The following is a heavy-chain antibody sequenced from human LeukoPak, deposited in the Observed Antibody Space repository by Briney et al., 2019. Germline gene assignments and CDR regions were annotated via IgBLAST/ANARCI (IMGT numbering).Heavy chain of an antibody. V-gene: IGHV3-21*01. D-gene: IGHD1-14*01. CDR2: ISSSSSYI. Sequence: GGSLRLSCAASGFTFSSYSMNWVRQAPGKGLEWVSSISSSSSYIYYADSVKRRFTISRDNAKNSLYLQMNSLRAEDTAVYYCAREQGTRRSAFDIWGQGTMVTVSS. CDR3: AREQGTRRSAFDI. J-gene: IGHJ3*02. CDR1: GFTFSSYS.